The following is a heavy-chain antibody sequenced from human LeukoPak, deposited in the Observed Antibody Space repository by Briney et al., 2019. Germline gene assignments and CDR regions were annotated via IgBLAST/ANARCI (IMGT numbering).Heavy chain of an antibody. D-gene: IGHD2-2*01. J-gene: IGHJ4*02. V-gene: IGHV3-21*01. CDR1: GFTFSSYS. CDR3: ARDFYLPVASFDY. Sequence: GGSLRLSCAASGFTFSSYSMNWVRQAPGKGLEWVSSISSSSYIYYADSVKGRFTISRDNAKNSLYLQMNSLRAEDTAVYYCARDFYLPVASFDYWGQGTLVTVSS. CDR2: ISSSSYI.